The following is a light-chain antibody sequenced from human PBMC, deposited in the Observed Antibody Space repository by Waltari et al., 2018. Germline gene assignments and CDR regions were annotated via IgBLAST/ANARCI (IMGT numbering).Light chain of an antibody. CDR3: GSYTAGSALYV. J-gene: IGLJ1*01. CDR2: DVT. CDR1: ISDIGSYEY. V-gene: IGLV2-14*03. Sequence: QSAPSQPASVSGSPGQSITISCTGAISDIGSYEYVSWYQQHPGRVPRLIIFDVTKRPSGVSSRFSGSKSANTASLTISGLQAEDEADYYCGSYTAGSALYVLGTRT.